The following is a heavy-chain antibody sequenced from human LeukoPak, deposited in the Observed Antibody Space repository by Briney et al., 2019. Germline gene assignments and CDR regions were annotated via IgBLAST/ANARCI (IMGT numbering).Heavy chain of an antibody. CDR2: IYYSGST. CDR1: GGSISSYY. Sequence: SETLSLTCTVSGGSISSYYWSWIRQPPGKGLEWIGYIYYSGSTNYNPSLKSRVTISVDTSKNQFSLKLSSVTAADTAVYYCASYDYTSAYYFDYWGQGTLVIVSS. CDR3: ASYDYTSAYYFDY. V-gene: IGHV4-59*01. D-gene: IGHD4-11*01. J-gene: IGHJ4*02.